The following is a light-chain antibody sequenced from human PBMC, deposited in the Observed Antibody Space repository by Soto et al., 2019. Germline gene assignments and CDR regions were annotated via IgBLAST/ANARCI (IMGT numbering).Light chain of an antibody. CDR3: AAWDDSLNGPV. Sequence: QLMLTQPPSASGTPGQRVTISCSGSSCNIGSNTVNWYQQLPGTAPKLLIYSNNQRPSGVPDRFSGSKSGTSASLAISGLQSEDEADYYCAAWDDSLNGPVFGGGTQLTVL. V-gene: IGLV1-44*01. J-gene: IGLJ7*01. CDR2: SNN. CDR1: SCNIGSNT.